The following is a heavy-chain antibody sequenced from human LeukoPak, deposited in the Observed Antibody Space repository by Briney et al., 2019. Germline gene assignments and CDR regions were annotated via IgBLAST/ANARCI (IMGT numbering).Heavy chain of an antibody. D-gene: IGHD6-19*01. V-gene: IGHV1-69*01. CDR1: GGTFSSYA. Sequence: CSVKVSCKASGGTFSSYAISWVRQAPGQGLEWMGGIIPIFGTANYAQKLQGRVTITADESTSTAYMELSSLRSEDAAVYYCASRSDPGSGWYIGHYYYYGMDVWGQGTTVTVSS. CDR3: ASRSDPGSGWYIGHYYYYGMDV. J-gene: IGHJ6*02. CDR2: IIPIFGTA.